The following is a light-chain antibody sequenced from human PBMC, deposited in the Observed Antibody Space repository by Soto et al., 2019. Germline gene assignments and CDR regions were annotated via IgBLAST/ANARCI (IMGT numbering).Light chain of an antibody. CDR3: AAWDDSLNVYVV. CDR2: SNN. Sequence: QSVLTQPPSASGTPGQRVTISCSGSSSNIGSNTVNWYQQLPGTAPKLLIYSNNQRPSGVPDRFSGSKSGTSASLAISGRQSEDEADYDCAAWDDSLNVYVVFGGGTKLTVL. CDR1: SSNIGSNT. V-gene: IGLV1-44*01. J-gene: IGLJ2*01.